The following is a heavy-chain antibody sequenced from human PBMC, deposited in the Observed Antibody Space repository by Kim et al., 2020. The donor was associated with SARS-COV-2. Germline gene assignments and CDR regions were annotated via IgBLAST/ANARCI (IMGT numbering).Heavy chain of an antibody. V-gene: IGHV4-4*02. J-gene: IGHJ6*02. D-gene: IGHD1-26*01. CDR3: AATSGSLIYYYCYGMDV. Sequence: SETLSLTCAVSGGSISSSNWWSWVRQPPGKGLEWIGEIYHSGSTNYNPSLKSRVTISVDKSKNQFSLKLSSVTAADTAVYYCAATSGSLIYYYCYGMDVWGQGTTVTVSS. CDR2: IYHSGST. CDR1: GGSISSSNW.